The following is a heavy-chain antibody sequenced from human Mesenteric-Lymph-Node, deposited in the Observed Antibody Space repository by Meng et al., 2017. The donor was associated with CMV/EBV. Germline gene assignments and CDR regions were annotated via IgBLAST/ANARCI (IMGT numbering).Heavy chain of an antibody. CDR3: LRDGTWGH. J-gene: IGHJ4*02. CDR1: GDSVSSNSAT. D-gene: IGHD3-16*01. V-gene: IGHV6-1*01. CDR2: TYYRSKWYT. Sequence: SQTRSLTCAISGDSVSSNSATWNWIRQSPSRGLEWLGRTYYRSKWYTDYAVSVKSRIAINADTAKNQFSLQLNSVTPEDTAVYYCLRDGTWGHWGQGTLVTVSS.